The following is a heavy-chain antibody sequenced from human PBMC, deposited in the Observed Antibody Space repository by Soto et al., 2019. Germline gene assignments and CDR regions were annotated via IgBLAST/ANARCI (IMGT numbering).Heavy chain of an antibody. D-gene: IGHD3-9*01. Sequence: SVKVSCKASGGTFSSYAISWVRQAPGQGLEWMGGIIPIFGTANYAQKFQGRVTITADESTSTAYMELSSLRSEDTAVYYCARVARSILRYFDWLSVGAFDIWGQGTMVTVSS. J-gene: IGHJ3*02. CDR2: IIPIFGTA. V-gene: IGHV1-69*13. CDR1: GGTFSSYA. CDR3: ARVARSILRYFDWLSVGAFDI.